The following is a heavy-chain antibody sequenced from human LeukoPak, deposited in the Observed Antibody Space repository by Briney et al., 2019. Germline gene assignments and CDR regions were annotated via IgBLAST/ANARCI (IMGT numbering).Heavy chain of an antibody. CDR3: ARGGFGTVTDY. CDR1: GFTFSSYA. J-gene: IGHJ4*02. CDR2: ISGSGGST. D-gene: IGHD4-17*01. Sequence: GGSLRLSCAASGFTFSSYAMSWVRQAPGKGLEWVSAISGSGGSTYYADSVKGRFTISRDNSKSTLYLQMNSLRADDTALYYCARGGFGTVTDYWGQGTLVTVSS. V-gene: IGHV3-23*01.